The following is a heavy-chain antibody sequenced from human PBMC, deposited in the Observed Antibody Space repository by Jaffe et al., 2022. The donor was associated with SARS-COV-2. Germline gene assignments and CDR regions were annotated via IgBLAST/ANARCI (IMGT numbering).Heavy chain of an antibody. CDR2: IYYSGST. CDR1: GGSISSSSYY. CDR3: ARPSWYGGSGFDP. D-gene: IGHD6-13*01. J-gene: IGHJ5*02. V-gene: IGHV4-39*01. Sequence: QLQLQESGPGLVKPSETLSLTCTVSGGSISSSSYYWGWIRQPPGKGLEWIGSIYYSGSTYYNPSLKSRVTISVDTSKNQFSLKLSSVTAADTAVYYCARPSWYGGSGFDPWGQGTLVTVSS.